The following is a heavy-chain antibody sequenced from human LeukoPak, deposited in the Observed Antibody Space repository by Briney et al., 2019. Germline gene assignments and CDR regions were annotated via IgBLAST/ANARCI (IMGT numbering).Heavy chain of an antibody. V-gene: IGHV3-11*01. CDR3: ARYLTTYYYYAMDV. J-gene: IGHJ6*02. CDR2: ISSSGTTI. D-gene: IGHD4-17*01. Sequence: KPGGSLRLSCAASGFTFSDYYMSWIRQAPGKGLDWVSYISSSGTTIYYADSVKGRFTISRDNAKNSLYLQMNILRAEDAAVYYCARYLTTYYYYAMDVWGQGTTVTVSS. CDR1: GFTFSDYY.